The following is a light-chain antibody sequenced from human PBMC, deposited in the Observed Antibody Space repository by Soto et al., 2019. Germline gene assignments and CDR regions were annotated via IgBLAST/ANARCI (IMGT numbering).Light chain of an antibody. J-gene: IGLJ2*01. CDR3: QVWEATGDQVV. CDR1: NVGSRS. V-gene: IGLV3-21*01. Sequence: SYELTQPPSVSVAPGETARISCGGNNVGSRSVHWYQQKPGQAPFLVIYYDTDRPSGIPERFSGSNSGNTATLIISRVEAGDEADCYCQVWEATGDQVVFGGGTQLTVL. CDR2: YDT.